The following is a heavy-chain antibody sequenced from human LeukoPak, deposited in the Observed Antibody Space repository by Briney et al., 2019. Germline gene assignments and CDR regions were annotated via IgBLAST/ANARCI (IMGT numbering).Heavy chain of an antibody. CDR1: GFSFSDYY. CDR2: ISASSTTI. J-gene: IGHJ3*02. Sequence: PGGSLRLSCAASGFSFSDYYMSWIRQAPGQGLEWISYISASSTTIYYADSVKGRFTISRDNAKNSLFLQMSSLRAEDAAVYFCARAYSRYDAFDIWGQGTMVTVSS. V-gene: IGHV3-11*04. CDR3: ARAYSRYDAFDI. D-gene: IGHD2-21*01.